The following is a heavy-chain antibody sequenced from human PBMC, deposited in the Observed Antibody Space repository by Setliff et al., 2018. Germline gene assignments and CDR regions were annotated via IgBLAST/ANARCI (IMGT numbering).Heavy chain of an antibody. V-gene: IGHV3-30*02. CDR2: IHYDENER. Sequence: GGSLRLSCVASGFPLAIYGIHCVRQAPGKGREWVAFIHYDENERHYADSVKGRFTISRDDNTVYLQMNSLRPEDTAVYFCAKLGIDDFDIWGQGTMVTVSS. CDR3: AKLGIDDFDI. J-gene: IGHJ3*02. CDR1: GFPLAIYG. D-gene: IGHD7-27*01.